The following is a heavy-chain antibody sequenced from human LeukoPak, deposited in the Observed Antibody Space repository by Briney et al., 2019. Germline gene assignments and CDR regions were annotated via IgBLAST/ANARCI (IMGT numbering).Heavy chain of an antibody. D-gene: IGHD3-3*01. CDR1: GFSFSSYW. CDR3: ARAVRAHPPADF. J-gene: IGHJ4*02. CDR2: INSDGSST. V-gene: IGHV3-74*01. Sequence: GGSLRVSCAASGFSFSSYWMHWVRQAPGKGLEWVSRINSDGSSTTYADSVKGRSSISRDNAKNTLYLHMSSLRAEDTGVYYCARAVRAHPPADFWGQGTLVTVSS.